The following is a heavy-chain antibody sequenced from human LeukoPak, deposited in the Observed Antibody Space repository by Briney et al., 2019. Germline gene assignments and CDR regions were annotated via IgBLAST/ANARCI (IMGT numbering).Heavy chain of an antibody. CDR2: ISGSSSTI. V-gene: IGHV3-48*02. Sequence: GGSLRLSCAASGFTFSSYSMSWVRQAPGKGLEWVSYISGSSSTIYYADSVKGRFTISRDNAKNSLYLQMNSLRDEDTAVYYCARDYVIAAAGTGYYYYYYGMDVWGQGTTVTVS. CDR3: ARDYVIAAAGTGYYYYYYGMDV. D-gene: IGHD6-13*01. CDR1: GFTFSSYS. J-gene: IGHJ6*02.